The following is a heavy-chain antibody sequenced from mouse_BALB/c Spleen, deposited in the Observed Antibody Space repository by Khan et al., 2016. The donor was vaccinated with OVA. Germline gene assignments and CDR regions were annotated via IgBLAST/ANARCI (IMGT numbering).Heavy chain of an antibody. Sequence: EVQLQESGPGLVKPSQSLSLTCTVTGYSITSDYAWNWIQQLPENILEWMGYISYSGSTSYPPFLKSLISTTRDTSKNQVVLQLNSLTTENTATYFCARRSDSYYESMDYWGQGTSVTVSS. V-gene: IGHV3-2*02. CDR3: ARRSDSYYESMDY. D-gene: IGHD2-12*01. CDR2: ISYSGST. J-gene: IGHJ4*01. CDR1: GYSITSDYA.